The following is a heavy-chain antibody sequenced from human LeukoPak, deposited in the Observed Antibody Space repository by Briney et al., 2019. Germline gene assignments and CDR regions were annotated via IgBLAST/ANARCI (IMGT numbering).Heavy chain of an antibody. CDR2: ISYDGSNK. CDR1: GFIFSSYN. J-gene: IGHJ4*02. Sequence: GGSLRLSCAASGFIFSSYNMNWVRQAPGKGLEWVAIISYDGSNKYYADSVKGRFTISRDNSKNTLYLQMNSLRAEDTAVYYCAKEEYISSWYPSDYWGQGTLVTVST. D-gene: IGHD6-13*01. V-gene: IGHV3-30*18. CDR3: AKEEYISSWYPSDY.